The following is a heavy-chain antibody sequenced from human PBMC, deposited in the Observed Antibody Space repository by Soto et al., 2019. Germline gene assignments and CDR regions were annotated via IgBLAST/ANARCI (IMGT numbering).Heavy chain of an antibody. Sequence: GGSLRLSCAASGFTFSSYGMHWVRQAPGKGLEWVAVIWYDGSNKYYADSVKGRFTISRDNSKNTLYLQMNSLRAEDTAVYYCARDGPPLRYVDWPMNWFDAWGQGTLVTVSS. D-gene: IGHD3-9*01. J-gene: IGHJ5*02. CDR2: IWYDGSNK. CDR1: GFTFSSYG. CDR3: ARDGPPLRYVDWPMNWFDA. V-gene: IGHV3-33*01.